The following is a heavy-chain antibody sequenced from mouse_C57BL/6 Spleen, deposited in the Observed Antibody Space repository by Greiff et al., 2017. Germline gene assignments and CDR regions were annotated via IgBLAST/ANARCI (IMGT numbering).Heavy chain of an antibody. CDR3: NEVTREKDFDY. V-gene: IGHV14-4*01. CDR2: IYPENGDT. D-gene: IGHD2-2*01. Sequence: VQLKQSGAELVRPGASVKLSCTASGFNINDDSMHWVKQRPEQGLEWIGWIYPENGDTEYASKFPGKATLTADTSSNAAYLLLSSLASEDTGVNYDNEVTREKDFDYWGQGTTLTVSS. J-gene: IGHJ2*01. CDR1: GFNINDDS.